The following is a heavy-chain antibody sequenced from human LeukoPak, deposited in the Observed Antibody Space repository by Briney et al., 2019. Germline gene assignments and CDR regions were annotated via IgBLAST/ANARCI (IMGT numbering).Heavy chain of an antibody. CDR3: ARAPGVLNWVSLIYYFDN. V-gene: IGHV3-30*03. CDR2: ISSDGGET. Sequence: GGSLRLSCAASGFIFSDHYMDWVRQAPGKGLEWVAVISSDGGETHYIDSVKGRFTISRDNSQSTLYLQMDSLRPEDTAVYYCARAPGVLNWVSLIYYFDNWAREPWSPFLQ. CDR1: GFIFSDHY. J-gene: IGHJ4*02. D-gene: IGHD3-3*01.